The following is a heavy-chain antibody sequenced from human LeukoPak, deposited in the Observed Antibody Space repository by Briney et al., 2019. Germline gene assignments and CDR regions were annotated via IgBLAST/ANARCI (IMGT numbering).Heavy chain of an antibody. D-gene: IGHD2/OR15-2a*01. J-gene: IGHJ5*02. CDR2: INTSGRYI. CDR3: ARADWSSTTCYLRRSWFDP. V-gene: IGHV3-21*01. CDR1: GFTLSNYD. Sequence: GGSLRLSCAASGFTLSNYDMNWVRRAPGKGLEWVASINTSGRYIYYKDSVRGRFTISRDDAENSLYLEMNSLRADDTAVYYCARADWSSTTCYLRRSWFDPWGQGTLVTVSS.